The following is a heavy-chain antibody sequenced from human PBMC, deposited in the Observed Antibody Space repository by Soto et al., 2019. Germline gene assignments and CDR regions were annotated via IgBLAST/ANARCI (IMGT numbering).Heavy chain of an antibody. CDR1: GFTFSSYA. J-gene: IGHJ4*02. CDR2: ISYDGSNK. CDR3: ARGGTDVTMVVVIVFDY. V-gene: IGHV3-30-3*01. D-gene: IGHD3-22*01. Sequence: QVPLVESWGGVVQPGRSLRLSCAASGFTFSSYAMHWVRQAPGKGLAWVAVISYDGSNKYYTDSVKGRFTISGDNSKNTMHLHINSLTAEDTAADYGARGGTDVTMVVVIVFDYWGQRTLVAVAS.